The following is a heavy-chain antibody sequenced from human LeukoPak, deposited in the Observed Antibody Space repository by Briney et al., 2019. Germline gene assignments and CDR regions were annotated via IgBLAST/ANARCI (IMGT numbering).Heavy chain of an antibody. V-gene: IGHV4-34*01. D-gene: IGHD3-10*01. CDR3: VIGYGSGNYYPMDY. CDR2: INHSGST. CDR1: VGSFSGYY. Sequence: SETLSLTCAVYVGSFSGYYRSWIRQRPGQGLEWIGEINHSGSTYHNPSLKSRVTISVDTSENQWSLKPTTVTAAGTAVDYCVIGYGSGNYYPMDYWGQGTLVTVSS. J-gene: IGHJ4*02.